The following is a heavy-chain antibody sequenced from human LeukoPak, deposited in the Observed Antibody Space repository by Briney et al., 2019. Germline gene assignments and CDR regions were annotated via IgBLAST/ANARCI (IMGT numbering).Heavy chain of an antibody. J-gene: IGHJ6*02. CDR1: GFTFVHHG. V-gene: IGHV3-30*18. CDR3: AKDRRDGYNDYYGMDV. CDR2: IPYDGRNE. Sequence: GGSLRLSCAASGFTFVHHGMHWVRQAPGKGLEWVSVIPYDGRNEYYADSVKGRFTTPRDNSKNMLYLQMNSLRAEDTAVYYCAKDRRDGYNDYYGMDVWGQGTTVTVSS. D-gene: IGHD5-24*01.